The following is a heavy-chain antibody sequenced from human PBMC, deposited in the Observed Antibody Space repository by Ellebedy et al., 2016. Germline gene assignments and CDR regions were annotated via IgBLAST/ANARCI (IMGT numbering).Heavy chain of an antibody. Sequence: GGSLRLSXAASGFTFKTYAMSWVRQAPGEGLEWVSTLSSSGPKTYYADSVQGRFTISRDNSKSTLYLQMNSLRAEDTAVYYCAKHETDGDYYFDLWGRGTLVTVSS. J-gene: IGHJ2*01. CDR1: GFTFKTYA. D-gene: IGHD2-21*01. CDR3: AKHETDGDYYFDL. V-gene: IGHV3-23*01. CDR2: LSSSGPKT.